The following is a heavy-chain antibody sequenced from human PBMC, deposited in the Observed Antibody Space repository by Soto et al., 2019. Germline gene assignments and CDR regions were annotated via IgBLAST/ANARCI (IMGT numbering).Heavy chain of an antibody. D-gene: IGHD2-2*02. Sequence: ASVKVSCKASGYTFTGYYMHWVRQAPGQGLEWMGWINPNSGGTNYAQKFQGRVTMTRDTSISTAYMELSRLRSDDTAVYYCARVGLRCSSTSCYIDYGMDVWGQGTTVTV. V-gene: IGHV1-2*02. J-gene: IGHJ6*02. CDR2: INPNSGGT. CDR3: ARVGLRCSSTSCYIDYGMDV. CDR1: GYTFTGYY.